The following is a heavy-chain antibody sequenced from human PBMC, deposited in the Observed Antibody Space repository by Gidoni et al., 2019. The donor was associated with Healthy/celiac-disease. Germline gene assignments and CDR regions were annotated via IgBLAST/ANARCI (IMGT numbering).Heavy chain of an antibody. V-gene: IGHV4-34*01. CDR2: INHSGST. Sequence: QVQLQQWCAGLLKPSETLSLTCAGYGGSFSGYYWSWIRQPPGKGLEWIGEINHSGSTNYNPSLKSRVTISVDTSKNQFSLKLSSVTAADTAVYYCARGRRWLQLGWFDPWGQGTLVTVSS. J-gene: IGHJ5*02. CDR1: GGSFSGYY. D-gene: IGHD5-12*01. CDR3: ARGRRWLQLGWFDP.